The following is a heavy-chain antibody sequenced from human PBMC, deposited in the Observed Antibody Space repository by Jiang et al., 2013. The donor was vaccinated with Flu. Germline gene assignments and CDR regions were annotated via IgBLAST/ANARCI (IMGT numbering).Heavy chain of an antibody. V-gene: IGHV4-39*01. CDR1: GGSISGSSYY. CDR2: LYSSGST. Sequence: GSGLVKPSETLSLTCTVSGGSISGSSYYWGWIRQPPGKGLEWIGNLYSSGSTYYSPSLKSRVTIFVDTSKNQFSLKLSSVTAADTAVYYCARPYYDSRAFDIWGQGDSGHRLF. D-gene: IGHD3-22*01. CDR3: ARPYYDSRAFDI. J-gene: IGHJ3*02.